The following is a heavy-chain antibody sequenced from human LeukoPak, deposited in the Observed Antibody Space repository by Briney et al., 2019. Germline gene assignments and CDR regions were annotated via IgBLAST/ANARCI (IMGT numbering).Heavy chain of an antibody. CDR2: IKQDGSEK. V-gene: IGHV3-7*02. Sequence: GGSLRLSCAASGFTFSTYWMSWVRQAPGKGLEWVANIKQDGSEKFYVDSVKGRFTISRDNSKNTLYLQMNSLRAEDTAVYYCTKGVLGRTQSVSAGLDSWGQGTLVTVSS. D-gene: IGHD7-27*01. CDR1: GFTFSTYW. J-gene: IGHJ4*02. CDR3: TKGVLGRTQSVSAGLDS.